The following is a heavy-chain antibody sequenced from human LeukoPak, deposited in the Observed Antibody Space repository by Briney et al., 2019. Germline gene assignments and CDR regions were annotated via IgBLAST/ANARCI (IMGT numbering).Heavy chain of an antibody. CDR1: EFSVGSNY. Sequence: GGSLRLSCAASEFSVGSNYMTWVRQAPGKGLEWVANIKQDGSEKYYVDSVKGRFTISRDNAKNSLYLQMNSLRAEDTAVYYCARGNYGLDYWGQGTLVTVSS. CDR3: ARGNYGLDY. CDR2: IKQDGSEK. J-gene: IGHJ4*02. V-gene: IGHV3-7*01. D-gene: IGHD3-10*01.